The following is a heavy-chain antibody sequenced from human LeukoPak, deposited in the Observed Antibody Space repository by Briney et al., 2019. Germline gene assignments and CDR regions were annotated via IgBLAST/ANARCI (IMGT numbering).Heavy chain of an antibody. D-gene: IGHD4-17*01. Sequence: ASVKVSCKASVYTFSDHSMQSVRQAPGQGFECLGWINPNSGDTRYARKFRGRVTMTRDMSLRTAYMELRRLTYGDTAVYYCARGALDPETVTNYFEYWAQGTLVTVSS. V-gene: IGHV1-2*02. CDR2: INPNSGDT. CDR1: VYTFSDHS. J-gene: IGHJ4*02. CDR3: ARGALDPETVTNYFEY.